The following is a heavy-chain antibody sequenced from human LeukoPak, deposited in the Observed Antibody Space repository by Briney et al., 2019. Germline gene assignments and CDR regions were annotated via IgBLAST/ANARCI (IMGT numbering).Heavy chain of an antibody. J-gene: IGHJ4*02. CDR1: GFTFDDYA. CDR3: AKGGHYSSSRLDY. Sequence: GGSLRLSCAASGFTFDDYAMHWVRQAPGKGVEWVSGISWNSGSIGYADSVKGRFTISRDNAKNSLYLQMNSLRAEDTALYYCAKGGHYSSSRLDYWGQGTLVTVSS. CDR2: ISWNSGSI. V-gene: IGHV3-9*01. D-gene: IGHD6-6*01.